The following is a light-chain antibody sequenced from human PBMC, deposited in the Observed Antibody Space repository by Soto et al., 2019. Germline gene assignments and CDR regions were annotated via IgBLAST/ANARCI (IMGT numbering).Light chain of an antibody. CDR1: QSVGSD. Sequence: EIVLTQSPATLSLSPGERATLSCRASQSVGSDLAWYQQRPGQAPRLMIDDASKRATGIPGRFSGIGSGADFTLTITSLEPEDFAVYYGQQRSSWPRTFGQGTRLEIK. CDR3: QQRSSWPRT. J-gene: IGKJ5*01. CDR2: DAS. V-gene: IGKV3-11*01.